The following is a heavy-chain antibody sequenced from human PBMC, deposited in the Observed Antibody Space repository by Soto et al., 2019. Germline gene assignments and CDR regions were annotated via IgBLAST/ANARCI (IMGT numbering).Heavy chain of an antibody. V-gene: IGHV4-31*03. CDR2: IYYIGST. Sequence: QVQLQESGPGLVKPSQTLSLTCTVSGGSISSGGYYWSWIRQHRGMGVEWIGYIYYIGSTYYNPSLKTGVTLSLDKSKTQFPLKLSSVTAADSSVSYGAREGDYCSGGSCYRWFDPWGQGTLVTVSS. J-gene: IGHJ5*02. D-gene: IGHD2-15*01. CDR1: GGSISSGGYY. CDR3: AREGDYCSGGSCYRWFDP.